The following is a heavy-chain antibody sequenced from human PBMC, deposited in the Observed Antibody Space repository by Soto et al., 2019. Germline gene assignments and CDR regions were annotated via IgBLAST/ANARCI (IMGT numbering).Heavy chain of an antibody. Sequence: QVQLQQWGAGLLEPSETLSLTCAVYGGSFSGYYWGWFRQPPGKGLEWIGEVKHSGNINYNPSLKTRLTVSVDTSQNQFSLKLSSMTAADTAMYYFARGRHFDFSSGYADSFDVWGQGTMVTVSS. V-gene: IGHV4-34*01. CDR3: ARGRHFDFSSGYADSFDV. CDR2: VKHSGNI. J-gene: IGHJ3*01. D-gene: IGHD3-3*01. CDR1: GGSFSGYY.